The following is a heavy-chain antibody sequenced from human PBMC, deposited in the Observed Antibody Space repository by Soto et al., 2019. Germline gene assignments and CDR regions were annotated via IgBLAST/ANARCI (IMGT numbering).Heavy chain of an antibody. D-gene: IGHD6-19*01. CDR1: GFTFDDYA. CDR3: AKDSARGWYEWGAFDI. CDR2: ISWNSGSI. J-gene: IGHJ3*02. V-gene: IGHV3-9*01. Sequence: GGSLRLSCAASGFTFDDYAMHWVRQAPGKGLEWVSGISWNSGSIGYADSVKGRFTISRDNAKNSLYLQMNSLRAEDTALYYCAKDSARGWYEWGAFDIWGQGTMVTVSS.